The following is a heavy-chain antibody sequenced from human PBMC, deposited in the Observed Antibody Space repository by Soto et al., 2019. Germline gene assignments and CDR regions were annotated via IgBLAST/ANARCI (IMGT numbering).Heavy chain of an antibody. D-gene: IGHD3-9*01. Sequence: GSLRLSCAASGFTFSSYAMSWVRQAPGKGLEWVSVISDSGGSTYYADSVKGRFTISRDNSKNTLYLQMNSLRAEDTAVYYCAKDSAVRYFDWLSNFDYWGQGTLVTVSS. V-gene: IGHV3-23*01. CDR3: AKDSAVRYFDWLSNFDY. CDR2: ISDSGGST. CDR1: GFTFSSYA. J-gene: IGHJ4*02.